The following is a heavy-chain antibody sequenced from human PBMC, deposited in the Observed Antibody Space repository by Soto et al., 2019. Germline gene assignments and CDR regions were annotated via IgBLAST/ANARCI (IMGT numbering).Heavy chain of an antibody. Sequence: SQILCVTCTVAGGSLNEFCSSCIRPPPGKGLQWIGYIYYSGNTNSNPSIKSRVTMSVDTSKNQFSLKLTSVTAADTAVYYCARTTAANYDILTGYPYPDAFDIWGQGTMVTVSS. J-gene: IGHJ3*02. CDR1: GGSLNEFC. D-gene: IGHD3-9*01. V-gene: IGHV4-59*08. CDR3: ARTTAANYDILTGYPYPDAFDI. CDR2: IYYSGNT.